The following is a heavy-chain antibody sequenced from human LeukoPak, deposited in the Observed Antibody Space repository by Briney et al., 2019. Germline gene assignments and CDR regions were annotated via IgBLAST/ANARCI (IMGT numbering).Heavy chain of an antibody. Sequence: ASVKVSCKVSGYTLTELSMHWVRQAPGKGLEWMGGFDPEDGETIYAQKFQGRVTMTEDTSTDTAYMELSSLRSEDTAVYYCATGLNGYSDWKHADYWGQGTLVTVSS. CDR2: FDPEDGET. CDR3: ATGLNGYSDWKHADY. J-gene: IGHJ4*02. CDR1: GYTLTELS. D-gene: IGHD3-9*01. V-gene: IGHV1-24*01.